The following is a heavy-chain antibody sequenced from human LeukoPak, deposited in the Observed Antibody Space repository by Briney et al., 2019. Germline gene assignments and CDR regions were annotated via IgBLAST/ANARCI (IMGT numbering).Heavy chain of an antibody. CDR2: ISYDGSNK. CDR3: ANIPTTYYYDSSGYPPPGY. V-gene: IGHV3-30*18. Sequence: PGRSLRLSCAASGFTFSSYGMHWVRQAPGKGLEWVAVISYDGSNKYYADSVKGRFTISRDNSKNTLYLQMNSLRAEDTAVYYCANIPTTYYYDSSGYPPPGYWGQGTLVTVSS. J-gene: IGHJ4*02. D-gene: IGHD3-22*01. CDR1: GFTFSSYG.